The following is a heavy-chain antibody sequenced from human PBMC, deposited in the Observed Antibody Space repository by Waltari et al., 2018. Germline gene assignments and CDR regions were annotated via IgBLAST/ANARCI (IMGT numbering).Heavy chain of an antibody. V-gene: IGHV3-30*18. Sequence: QVQLVESGGGVVQPGGSLRLSCAASGFTFSSYGMHWVRQAPGKGLEWVAVISYDGSNRYYADSVKGRFTISRDNSKNTLYLQMNSLRAEDTAVYYCAKEPEYSSSDPWGQGTLVTVSS. CDR1: GFTFSSYG. CDR2: ISYDGSNR. D-gene: IGHD6-6*01. J-gene: IGHJ5*02. CDR3: AKEPEYSSSDP.